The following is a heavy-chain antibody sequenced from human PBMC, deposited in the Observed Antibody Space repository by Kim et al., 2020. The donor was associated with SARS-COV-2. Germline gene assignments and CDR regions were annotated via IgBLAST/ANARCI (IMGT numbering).Heavy chain of an antibody. D-gene: IGHD4-4*01. CDR3: AKDSSTVSLEY. V-gene: IGHV3-48*02. Sequence: GGSLRLSCAASGFTFSNTNMNWVRQAPGKGLEWVSYISSSSSAIYYADSVKGRFTISRDTAKSSLYLQMNGLRDDDTAIDYCAKDSSTVSLEYWGQGTLV. CDR1: GFTFSNTN. J-gene: IGHJ4*02. CDR2: ISSSSSAI.